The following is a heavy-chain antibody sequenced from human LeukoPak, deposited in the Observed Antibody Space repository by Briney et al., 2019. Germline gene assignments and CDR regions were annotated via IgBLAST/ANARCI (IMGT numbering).Heavy chain of an antibody. D-gene: IGHD3-3*01. CDR2: IYYSGST. CDR1: GGSISSYY. J-gene: IGHJ3*02. Sequence: SETLSLTCTVSGGSISSYYWSWIRQPPGKGLEWIGYIYYSGSTNYNPSLKSRVTISVDTSKNQFSLKLSSVTAADTAVYYCARNYDLWSGYSPGAFDIWGPGTMVTVSS. V-gene: IGHV4-59*01. CDR3: ARNYDLWSGYSPGAFDI.